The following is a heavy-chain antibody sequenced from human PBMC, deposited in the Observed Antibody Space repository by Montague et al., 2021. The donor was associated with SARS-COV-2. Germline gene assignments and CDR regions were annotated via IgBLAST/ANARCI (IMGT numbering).Heavy chain of an antibody. D-gene: IGHD5-18*01. V-gene: IGHV3-30-3*01. CDR1: GFTFTSYA. CDR2: ISFDGTNK. J-gene: IGHJ4*02. Sequence: SLRLSCAASGFTFTSYAMHWVRQAPGKGLEWVAVISFDGTNKYYTDSGKGRFTISRDNSKNTLYLQMHSVRPEDTAVYYCARDRGGYSYNDYWGQGTLVTVSS. CDR3: ARDRGGYSYNDY.